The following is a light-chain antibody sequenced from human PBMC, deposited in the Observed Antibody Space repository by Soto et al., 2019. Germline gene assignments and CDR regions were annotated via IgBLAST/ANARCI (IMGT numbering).Light chain of an antibody. CDR1: SSNIGNNY. J-gene: IGLJ1*01. V-gene: IGLV1-51*01. Sequence: QSVLTQPPSVSAAPGQKVTISCSGSSSNIGNNYVSWYQQLPRTAPKLLIYDYNQRPSGIPDRFSGSKSGTSATLGITGLQTGDEADYYCGTWDNSLSMYVFGTGTKVTVL. CDR3: GTWDNSLSMYV. CDR2: DYN.